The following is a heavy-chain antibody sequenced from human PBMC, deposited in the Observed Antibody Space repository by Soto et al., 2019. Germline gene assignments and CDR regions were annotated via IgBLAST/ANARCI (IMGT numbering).Heavy chain of an antibody. CDR2: ISYDGSNK. CDR1: GFTFSSYG. CDR3: AKDHSSSWRDDALDI. V-gene: IGHV3-30*18. J-gene: IGHJ3*02. Sequence: QVQLVESGGGVVQPGRSLRLSCAASGFTFSSYGMHWVRQAPGKGLEWVAVISYDGSNKYYADSVKGRFTISRDNSKNTLYLQMNSLRAEDTAVYYCAKDHSSSWRDDALDIWGQGTMVTVSS. D-gene: IGHD6-13*01.